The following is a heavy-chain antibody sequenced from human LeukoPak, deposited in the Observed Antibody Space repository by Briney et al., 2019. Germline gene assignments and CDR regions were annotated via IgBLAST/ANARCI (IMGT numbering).Heavy chain of an antibody. CDR3: ARLYSSSSGKAFDI. D-gene: IGHD6-6*01. CDR2: IGSSGRSI. CDR1: GFTFSSYE. Sequence: GGSLILSCAASGFTFSSYEMNWVRQAPGKGLEWVSYIGSSGRSIYYADSVRGRFTISRDNAKNSLYLQMNSLRAEDTAVYYCARLYSSSSGKAFDIWGQGTMVTVSS. J-gene: IGHJ3*02. V-gene: IGHV3-48*03.